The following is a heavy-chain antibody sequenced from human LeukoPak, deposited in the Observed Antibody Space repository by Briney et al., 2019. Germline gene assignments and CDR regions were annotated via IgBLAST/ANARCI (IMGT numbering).Heavy chain of an antibody. CDR2: ISSSSSTI. J-gene: IGHJ3*02. Sequence: GGSLRLSCAASGFTFSSYSMNWVRQAPGKGLEWVSYISSSSSTIYYADSVKGRFTISRDNAKNSLYLQMNSLRAEDTAVYYCARWSIPITNSGSYADDAFDIWGQGTMVTVSS. V-gene: IGHV3-48*04. CDR3: ARWSIPITNSGSYADDAFDI. D-gene: IGHD1-26*01. CDR1: GFTFSSYS.